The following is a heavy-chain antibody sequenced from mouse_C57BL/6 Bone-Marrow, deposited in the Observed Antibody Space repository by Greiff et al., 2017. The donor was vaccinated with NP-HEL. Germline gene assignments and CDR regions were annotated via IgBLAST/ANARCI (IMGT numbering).Heavy chain of an antibody. J-gene: IGHJ3*01. CDR1: GYAFTNYL. CDR2: INPGSGGT. V-gene: IGHV1-54*01. D-gene: IGHD2-4*01. CDR3: ARGGIYYDYAWFAY. Sequence: QVQLKESGAELVRPGTSVKVSCKASGYAFTNYLIEWVKQRPGQGLEWIGVINPGSGGTNYNEKFKGKATLTADKSSSTAYMQLSSLTSEYSAVYFCARGGIYYDYAWFAYGGQGTLVTVSA.